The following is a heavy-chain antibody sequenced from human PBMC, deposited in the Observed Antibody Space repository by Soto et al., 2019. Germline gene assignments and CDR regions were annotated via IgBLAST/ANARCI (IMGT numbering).Heavy chain of an antibody. J-gene: IGHJ5*02. V-gene: IGHV4-59*12. D-gene: IGHD3-9*01. CDR1: GGSINHYY. CDR3: ARRRYFDTLLDP. Sequence: SETLSLTCTVSGGSINHYYWTWIRQPPGKGLEWMGYIYYSGTTTNYNPSLKSRVTLSVDKSISTVYLQWSSLKASDTATYYCARRRYFDTLLDPWGQGTLVTVSS. CDR2: IYYSGTTT.